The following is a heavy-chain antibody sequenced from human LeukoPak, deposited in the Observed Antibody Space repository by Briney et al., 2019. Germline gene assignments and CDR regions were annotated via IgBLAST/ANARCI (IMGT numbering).Heavy chain of an antibody. CDR2: IWYEGSNK. Sequence: GRSLRLSCAASGFTFSGYGIHWVRQAPGKGLEWVAGIWYEGSNKYYADSVKGRFTISRNNSKNTLSLQMNSLRAEDTAVYYCARDLAAGEGFGEYYFDYWGQGTLVTVSS. J-gene: IGHJ4*02. CDR3: ARDLAAGEGFGEYYFDY. D-gene: IGHD3-10*01. V-gene: IGHV3-33*01. CDR1: GFTFSGYG.